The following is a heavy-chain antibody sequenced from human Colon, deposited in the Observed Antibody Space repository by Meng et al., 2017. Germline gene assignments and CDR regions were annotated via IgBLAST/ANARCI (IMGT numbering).Heavy chain of an antibody. V-gene: IGHV1-18*01. CDR2: ISAFNGNT. CDR1: GYNFNSYG. CDR3: ARDRGIRVTGELDY. Sequence: ASVKVSCKVKGYNFNSYGISWVRQAPGQGLEWMGWISAFNGNTNYAQKVQGRVTMTTDTSTSTAYMELRSLRSDDTAVYFCARDRGIRVTGELDYWGQGTLVTVSS. J-gene: IGHJ4*02. D-gene: IGHD3-9*01.